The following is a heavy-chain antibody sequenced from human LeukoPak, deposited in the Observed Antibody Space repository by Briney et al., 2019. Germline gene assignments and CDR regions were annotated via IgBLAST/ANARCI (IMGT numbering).Heavy chain of an antibody. Sequence: RGSLRLSCAVSGFTVSTYYMTWVRQVPGEGLERVSVIYSGGSRYYADSVKGRFTISRDISTNTLDLQMRDLRLEDTALYYCAKEESTGGSYMDVWGKGTMVTISS. CDR3: AKEESTGGSYMDV. J-gene: IGHJ6*03. CDR2: IYSGGSR. V-gene: IGHV3-66*02. D-gene: IGHD5/OR15-5a*01. CDR1: GFTVSTYY.